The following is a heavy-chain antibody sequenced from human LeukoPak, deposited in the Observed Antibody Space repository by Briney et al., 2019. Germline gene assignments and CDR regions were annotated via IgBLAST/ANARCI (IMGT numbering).Heavy chain of an antibody. CDR3: ASDHGAY. CDR1: GFTFSNYG. CDR2: IWYDGSNI. J-gene: IGHJ4*02. Sequence: PGGSLRLSCAASGFTFSNYGMHWVRQAPGKGLEWVAVIWYDGSNICYADSVKGRFTMSRDNSKNTLYLQMDSLRAEDTAIYYCASDHGAYWGQGTLVTVSS. V-gene: IGHV3-33*01. D-gene: IGHD1-26*01.